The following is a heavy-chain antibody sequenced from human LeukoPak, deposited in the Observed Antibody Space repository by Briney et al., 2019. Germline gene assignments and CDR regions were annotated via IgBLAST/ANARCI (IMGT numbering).Heavy chain of an antibody. Sequence: PGRSLRLSCAASGFTFSSYGMHWVRQAPGKGLEWVAVISYDGSNKYYADSVKGRFTISRDNAKNTLYLQMDSLRAEDTAVYYCARDLNRRVFTDYWGQGTLVTVSS. CDR3: ARDLNRRVFTDY. J-gene: IGHJ4*02. V-gene: IGHV3-30*03. CDR2: ISYDGSNK. CDR1: GFTFSSYG.